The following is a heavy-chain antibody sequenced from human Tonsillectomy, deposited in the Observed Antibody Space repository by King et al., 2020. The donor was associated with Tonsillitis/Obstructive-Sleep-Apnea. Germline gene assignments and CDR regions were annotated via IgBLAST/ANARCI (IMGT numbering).Heavy chain of an antibody. CDR2: IDHSGST. D-gene: IGHD3-3*01. V-gene: IGHV4-34*01. J-gene: IGHJ3*02. Sequence: VKLQQWGAGLLKPSETLSLTCAVYGGSFSGYYWSWIRQPPGKGLEWIGEIDHSGSTNYNPSLKSRVTILADTSKTQFSLRLSSVTAADTAVYYCAREITTDAFDIWGQGTMVTVSS. CDR3: AREITTDAFDI. CDR1: GGSFSGYY.